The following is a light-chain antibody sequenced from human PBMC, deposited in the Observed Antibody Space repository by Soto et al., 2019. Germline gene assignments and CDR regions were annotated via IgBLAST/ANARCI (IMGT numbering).Light chain of an antibody. CDR2: GAS. CDR3: QQYNDWPHT. CDR1: QSVSTN. Sequence: EIVMTQSPGTLSLSPGERATLSCRASQSVSTNLAWYQQIPGQAPRLLNYGASTRATGIPARFSGSGSGTEFTLAISSLQSEDFAVYYCQQYNDWPHTFGLGTKVDIK. J-gene: IGKJ1*01. V-gene: IGKV3-15*01.